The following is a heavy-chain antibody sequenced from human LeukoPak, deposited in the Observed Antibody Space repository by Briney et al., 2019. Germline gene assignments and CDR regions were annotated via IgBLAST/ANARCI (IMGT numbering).Heavy chain of an antibody. V-gene: IGHV3-21*01. CDR2: ISSSSYI. J-gene: IGHJ5*02. D-gene: IGHD3-3*01. Sequence: PGGSLRLSCAASGFTFSSYSMNWVRQAPGKGLEWVSSISSSSYIYYADSVKGRFTISRDNAKNSLYLQMNSLRAEDTAVYYCASKPNDFWSGYYSNPWGQGTLVTVSS. CDR3: ASKPNDFWSGYYSNP. CDR1: GFTFSSYS.